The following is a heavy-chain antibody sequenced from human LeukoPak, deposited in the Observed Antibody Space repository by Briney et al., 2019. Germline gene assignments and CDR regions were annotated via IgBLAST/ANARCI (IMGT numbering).Heavy chain of an antibody. CDR2: IYYSGST. CDR1: GGSISSYC. V-gene: IGHV4-59*08. D-gene: IGHD6-19*01. Sequence: PSETLSLTCTVSGGSISSYCWSWIRQPPGKGLEWIGYIYYSGSTNYNPSLKSRVTISVDTSKNQFSLKLSSVTAADTAVYYCARRGGVAGALDYWGQGTLVTVSS. J-gene: IGHJ4*02. CDR3: ARRGGVAGALDY.